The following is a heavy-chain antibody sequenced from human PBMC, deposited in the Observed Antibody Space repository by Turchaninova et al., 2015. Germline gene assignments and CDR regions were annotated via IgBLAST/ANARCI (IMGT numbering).Heavy chain of an antibody. V-gene: IGHV1-18*01. J-gene: IGHJ4*02. D-gene: IGHD1-1*01. Sequence: QVQMAQXXTEVXKPGDSVKVPRQASGYTFNSYGISGMRQAPGQGLEWMGWMHAHIGRTNYAQKHQDRVTMTTDPSTSTADMELGSLTSDDTAMYYCARDRDWNLDSWGQGTLVTVSS. CDR3: ARDRDWNLDS. CDR2: MHAHIGRT. CDR1: GYTFNSYG.